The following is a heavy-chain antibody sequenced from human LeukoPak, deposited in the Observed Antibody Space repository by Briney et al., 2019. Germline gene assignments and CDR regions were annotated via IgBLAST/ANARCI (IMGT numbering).Heavy chain of an antibody. D-gene: IGHD4-17*01. V-gene: IGHV3-53*01. CDR2: IYSGGST. CDR1: GFTVSSNY. CDR3: AGQDYGDYPLDY. Sequence: GGSLRLYCAASGFTVSSNYMSWVRQAPGKGLEWVSVIYSGGSTYCADSVKGRFTISRDNAKNTLYLQMNSLRAEDTAVYYSAGQDYGDYPLDYWGQGTLVTVSS. J-gene: IGHJ4*02.